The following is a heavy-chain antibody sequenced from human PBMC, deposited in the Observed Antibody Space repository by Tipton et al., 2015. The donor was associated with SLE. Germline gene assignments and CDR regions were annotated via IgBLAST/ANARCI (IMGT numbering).Heavy chain of an antibody. D-gene: IGHD6-19*01. Sequence: LRLSCTVSGGSTSGCSIRSHYGFWIRQPPGKGLEPIGYISYSGGTDYNPPLTSRVTISIDRSKTQFSLKLNSVTAADPAVYYCARDSTGGWYYFDYWGQGTLVTVSS. CDR3: ARDSTGGWYYFDY. V-gene: IGHV4-61*01. CDR1: GGSTSGCSIRSHY. CDR2: ISYSGGT. J-gene: IGHJ4*02.